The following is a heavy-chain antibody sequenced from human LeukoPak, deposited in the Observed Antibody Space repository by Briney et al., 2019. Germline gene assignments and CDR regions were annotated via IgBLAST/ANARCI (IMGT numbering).Heavy chain of an antibody. J-gene: IGHJ4*02. D-gene: IGHD5-12*01. CDR1: GFTVSSNY. CDR2: IYSGGST. Sequence: PGGSLRLSCAASGFTVSSNYMSWVRQAPGKGLEWVSVIYSGGSTYYADSVKGRFTISSDNSKNTLYLQMNSLRAEDTAVYYCARWRYSGYEGFDYWGQGTLVTVSS. V-gene: IGHV3-53*01. CDR3: ARWRYSGYEGFDY.